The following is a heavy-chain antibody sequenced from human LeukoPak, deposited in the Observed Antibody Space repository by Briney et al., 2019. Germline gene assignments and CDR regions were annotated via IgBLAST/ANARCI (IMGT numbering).Heavy chain of an antibody. CDR1: GFTFSTCA. D-gene: IGHD3-9*01. V-gene: IGHV3-23*01. J-gene: IGHJ4*02. CDR3: AKERAGYINPYYFDY. CDR2: ISGSGANT. Sequence: GGSLRLSCAASGFTFSTCAMSWVRQAPGKGLEWVSTISGSGANTYYADSVRGRFTISRDNSKNTLYLHMNSLRAEDTAVYYCAKERAGYINPYYFDYWGQGTLVTVSS.